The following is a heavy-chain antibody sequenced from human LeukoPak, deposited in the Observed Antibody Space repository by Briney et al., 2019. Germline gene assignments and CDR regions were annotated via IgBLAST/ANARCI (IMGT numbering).Heavy chain of an antibody. CDR1: GFTFSSYS. CDR3: AREEVVVVSSYGMDV. CDR2: ISGSGGST. V-gene: IGHV3-23*01. Sequence: GGSLRLSCTVSGFTFSSYSMNWVRQAPGKGLEWVSAISGSGGSTYYADSVKGRFTISRDNSKNTLYLQMNSLRAEDTAVYYCAREEVVVVSSYGMDVWGQGTTVTVSS. J-gene: IGHJ6*02. D-gene: IGHD2-15*01.